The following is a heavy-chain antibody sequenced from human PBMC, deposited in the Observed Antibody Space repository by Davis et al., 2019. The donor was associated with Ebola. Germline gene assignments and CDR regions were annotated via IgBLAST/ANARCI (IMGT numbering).Heavy chain of an antibody. Sequence: MPSETLSLTCTVSGGSISSYYWSWIRQPPGKGLEWIGYIYYNGNTNYNPSLKSRVTISVDTSKNQFSLKLSSVTAADTAVYYCARHSPVDSSGSGGMDVWGQGTTVTVSS. CDR2: IYYNGNT. CDR1: GGSISSYY. CDR3: ARHSPVDSSGSGGMDV. D-gene: IGHD3-22*01. V-gene: IGHV4-59*08. J-gene: IGHJ6*02.